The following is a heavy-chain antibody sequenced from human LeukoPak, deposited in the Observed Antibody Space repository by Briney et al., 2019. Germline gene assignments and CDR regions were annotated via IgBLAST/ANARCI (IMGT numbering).Heavy chain of an antibody. CDR2: VFSGGTT. CDR1: GFSVSMKY. J-gene: IGHJ6*03. Sequence: GGSLRLSCAASGFSVSMKYMTWVRQAPGKGLEWVSVVFSGGTTYYADSVKGRFTVSRDNSKNMMYLQMNSLRAEDAAVYYCARFSGPGMQHYYYYMDVWGTGTTVTVSS. V-gene: IGHV3-53*01. CDR3: ARFSGPGMQHYYYYMDV. D-gene: IGHD3-10*01.